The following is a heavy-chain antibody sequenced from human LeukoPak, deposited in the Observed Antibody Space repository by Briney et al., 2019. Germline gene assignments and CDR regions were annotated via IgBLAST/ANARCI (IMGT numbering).Heavy chain of an antibody. CDR3: ARGALLRYNWNSKAQDSRIGGVAANSRRFDP. D-gene: IGHD1-7*01. CDR2: INHSGGT. V-gene: IGHV4-34*01. CDR1: GGSFSGYY. J-gene: IGHJ5*02. Sequence: PSETLSLTCAVYGGSFSGYYWSWIRQPPGKGLEWIGEINHSGGTTYNPSLKTRVTISVDTSKNQFSLKLSSVTAADTAVYYCARGALLRYNWNSKAQDSRIGGVAANSRRFDPWGQGTLVTVSS.